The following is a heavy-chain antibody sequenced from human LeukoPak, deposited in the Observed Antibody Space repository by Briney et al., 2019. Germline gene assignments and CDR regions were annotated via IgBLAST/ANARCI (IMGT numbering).Heavy chain of an antibody. Sequence: GESLKISCKGSGYSFTIYWIGCVRQMPGKSLEWMGIIYPGDSDTRYSPSFQGQVTISADRSINTAYLQWSSLKASDTAIYYCARRLKNSNGWTFDYWGQGTLVTVSS. D-gene: IGHD6-19*01. CDR3: ARRLKNSNGWTFDY. CDR1: GYSFTIYW. CDR2: IYPGDSDT. J-gene: IGHJ4*02. V-gene: IGHV5-51*01.